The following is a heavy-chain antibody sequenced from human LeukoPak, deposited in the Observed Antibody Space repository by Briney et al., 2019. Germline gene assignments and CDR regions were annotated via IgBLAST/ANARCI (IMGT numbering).Heavy chain of an antibody. D-gene: IGHD4/OR15-4a*01. V-gene: IGHV3-23*01. CDR2: ISESGDST. CDR3: ARGDYDAPPFDY. CDR1: GFTFTTFP. J-gene: IGHJ4*02. Sequence: GGSLRLSCAASGFTFTTFPMNWVRQAPGKGLEWVSFISESGDSTYYADSVKGRFTISRDNSKNTLYLQMNSLRAEDTAVYYCARGDYDAPPFDYWGQGTLVTVSS.